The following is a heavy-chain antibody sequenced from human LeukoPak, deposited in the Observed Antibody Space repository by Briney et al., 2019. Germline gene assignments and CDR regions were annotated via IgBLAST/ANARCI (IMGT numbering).Heavy chain of an antibody. D-gene: IGHD6-13*01. CDR1: GFTFSSYG. Sequence: GGSLRLSCAASGFTFSSYGMHWVRQAPGKGLEWVAVISYDGSNKYYADSVKGRFTISGDNSKNTLYLQMNSLRAEDTAVYYCAKDILSGYSSSYLFDYWGQGTLVTVSS. J-gene: IGHJ4*02. CDR2: ISYDGSNK. CDR3: AKDILSGYSSSYLFDY. V-gene: IGHV3-30*18.